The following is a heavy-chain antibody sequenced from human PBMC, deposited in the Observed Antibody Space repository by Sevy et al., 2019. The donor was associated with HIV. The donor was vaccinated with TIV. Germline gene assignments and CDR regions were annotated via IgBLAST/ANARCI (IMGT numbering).Heavy chain of an antibody. CDR3: VRAIAAAGSF. CDR2: INQDGSVK. Sequence: GGSLRLSCAASGFTLNRYWMSWVHQAPGKGLEWVANINQDGSVKYYVDSVKGRFTISRDNARNSLYLRMNSLRAEDTAQYYCVRAIAAAGSFWGQGTLVTVSS. J-gene: IGHJ4*02. V-gene: IGHV3-7*01. CDR1: GFTLNRYW. D-gene: IGHD6-13*01.